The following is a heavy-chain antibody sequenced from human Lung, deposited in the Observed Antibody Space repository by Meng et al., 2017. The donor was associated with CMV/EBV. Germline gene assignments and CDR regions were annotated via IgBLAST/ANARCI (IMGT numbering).Heavy chain of an antibody. CDR1: GFTFSSYG. CDR2: IWNDGSIK. CDR3: AKAQFGRYFDGRDGMDV. J-gene: IGHJ6*02. V-gene: IGHV3-33*06. Sequence: SCVASGFTFSSYGMHWVRQAPGKGLEWVAVIWNDGSIKYYADSVKGRFTISRDNSKNTLYLQMYSLRADDTAVYHCAKAQFGRYFDGRDGMDVWXQGTTVTVSS. D-gene: IGHD3-9*01.